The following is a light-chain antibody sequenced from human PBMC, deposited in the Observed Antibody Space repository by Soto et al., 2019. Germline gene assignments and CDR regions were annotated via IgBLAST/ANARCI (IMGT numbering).Light chain of an antibody. V-gene: IGLV1-40*01. CDR3: GTWDSSLSAVV. CDR2: GNI. Sequence: QSVLTQPPSVSGAPGQRVTISCTGSNSNIGAGYDVHWYQQFPGTAPKLLIYGNINRPSGVPDRFSGSKSGPSASLAITGLQTGDEADYYCGTWDSSLSAVVFGGGTKLTVL. CDR1: NSNIGAGYD. J-gene: IGLJ2*01.